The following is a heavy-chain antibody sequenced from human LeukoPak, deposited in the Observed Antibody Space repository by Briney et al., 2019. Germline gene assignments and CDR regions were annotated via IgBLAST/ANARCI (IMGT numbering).Heavy chain of an antibody. V-gene: IGHV3-74*03. J-gene: IGHJ5*02. CDR2: INSDGTTT. CDR1: GFTFSNYF. D-gene: IGHD2-15*01. CDR3: ARRVDATRWFDP. Sequence: PGGSLRLSCAASGFTFSNYFMHWVRQAPGKGLVWVSRINSDGTTTMYADSVKGRFTISRDNAKNTLYLQMNSLRDEDTAVYYCARRVDATRWFDPWGQGTLATVSS.